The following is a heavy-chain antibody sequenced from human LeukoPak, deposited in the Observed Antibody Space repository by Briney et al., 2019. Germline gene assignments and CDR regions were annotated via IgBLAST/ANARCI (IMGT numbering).Heavy chain of an antibody. CDR2: IYSGGST. CDR1: DFTLSNNF. J-gene: IGHJ2*01. V-gene: IGHV3-53*01. CDR3: ARGVVGTSLYWDIDL. Sequence: PGGSLRLSSVASDFTLSNNFMTWVRQAPGKGLECVSVIYSGGSTYSADSVRGRFTISRDNSKNTVSLQMKSLRAEDTAVYYCARGVVGTSLYWDIDLGGRGTRLIVSS. D-gene: IGHD2-2*01.